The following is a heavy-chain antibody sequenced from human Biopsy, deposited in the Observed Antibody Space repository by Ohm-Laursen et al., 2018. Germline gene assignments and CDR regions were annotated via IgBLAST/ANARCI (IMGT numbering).Heavy chain of an antibody. Sequence: TLSLTCTVSGVSINGGRYYWNWIRHHPGKGLEWIGNIFYSANTYYNPSLKSRVTISVDTSKNQFSLKLSSVTAADTAVYYCAKGITVYGVVLPYYFDDWGQGTLVTVSS. J-gene: IGHJ4*02. D-gene: IGHD3-3*01. CDR1: GVSINGGRYY. CDR3: AKGITVYGVVLPYYFDD. V-gene: IGHV4-31*03. CDR2: IFYSANT.